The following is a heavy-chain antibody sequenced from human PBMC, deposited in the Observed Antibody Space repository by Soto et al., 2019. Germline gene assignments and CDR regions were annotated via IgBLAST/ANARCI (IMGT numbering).Heavy chain of an antibody. Sequence: VQLEQSGPEVKKPGSTVKVSCKASGGTFSTSALSWVRQAPGQGLEWMGGIMPVFPTPDYAQKFQGRVTITADESTSTAYMELGGLTSDYTAVYYCARDKDRLQLGGNYYYILDVWGQGTAVTVSS. CDR1: GGTFSTSA. J-gene: IGHJ6*02. D-gene: IGHD5-12*01. CDR3: ARDKDRLQLGGNYYYILDV. V-gene: IGHV1-69*12. CDR2: IMPVFPTP.